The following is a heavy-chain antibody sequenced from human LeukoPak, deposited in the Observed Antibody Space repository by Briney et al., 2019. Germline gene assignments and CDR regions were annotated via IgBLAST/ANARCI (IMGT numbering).Heavy chain of an antibody. D-gene: IGHD2-2*02. CDR2: IYTSGST. V-gene: IGHV4-61*02. J-gene: IGHJ5*02. Sequence: PSETLSLTCTVSGGSISSGSYYWSWIRQPAGKGLEWIGRIYTSGSTNYNPSLKSRVTISVDTSKNQFSLKLSSVTAADTAVYYCARGVVPAAIRPWFDPWGQGTLVTVSS. CDR3: ARGVVPAAIRPWFDP. CDR1: GGSISSGSYY.